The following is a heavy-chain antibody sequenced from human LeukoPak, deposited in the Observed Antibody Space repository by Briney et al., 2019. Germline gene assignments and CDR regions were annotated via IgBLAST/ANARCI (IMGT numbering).Heavy chain of an antibody. V-gene: IGHV1-8*03. Sequence: ASVKVSCKASGYTFTISDINWFRQAPGQGPEWMGWINPNRGNTGYAQKFQGRVTISRDTSISTAYMELSSLRSEDTAVYYCARHNVAYFDLWGRGTLVTVSS. CDR3: ARHNVAYFDL. D-gene: IGHD5-12*01. CDR1: GYTFTISD. CDR2: INPNRGNT. J-gene: IGHJ2*01.